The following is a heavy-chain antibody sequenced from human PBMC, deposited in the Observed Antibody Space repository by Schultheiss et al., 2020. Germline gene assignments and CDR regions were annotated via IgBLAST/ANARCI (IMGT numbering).Heavy chain of an antibody. Sequence: GSLRLSCAASGFTFSDYYMSWIRQAPGKGLEWVSYISSSGSTIYYADSVKGRFTISRDNAKNSLYLQMNSLRAEDTAVYYCARHGDYTTAGAKVKYYFDYWGQGTLVTVS. CDR2: ISSSGSTI. V-gene: IGHV3-11*01. D-gene: IGHD4-17*01. CDR3: ARHGDYTTAGAKVKYYFDY. J-gene: IGHJ4*02. CDR1: GFTFSDYY.